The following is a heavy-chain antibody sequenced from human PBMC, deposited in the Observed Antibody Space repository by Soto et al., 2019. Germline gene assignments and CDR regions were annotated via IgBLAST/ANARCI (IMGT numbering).Heavy chain of an antibody. Sequence: EEQLLESGGGLVQPGGSLRLSCVASGFTFSSYAISWVRQAPGKGLEWVSGISGSGGSTYYADSVKGRFTISRDNSNKTLYLQMNSLRAEDTAVYYCAKVRVTQWVSAFDYWGQGTLVTVSS. CDR3: AKVRVTQWVSAFDY. CDR2: ISGSGGST. J-gene: IGHJ4*02. CDR1: GFTFSSYA. V-gene: IGHV3-23*01. D-gene: IGHD1-26*01.